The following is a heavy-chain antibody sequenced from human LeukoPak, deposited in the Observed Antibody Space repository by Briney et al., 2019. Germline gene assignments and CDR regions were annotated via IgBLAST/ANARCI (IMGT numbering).Heavy chain of an antibody. V-gene: IGHV1-69*02. CDR2: IIPILGIA. CDR1: GGTFSSYT. CDR3: ASSRISVVVPAAISDY. J-gene: IGHJ4*02. D-gene: IGHD2-2*02. Sequence: ASVKVSCKASGGTFSSYTISWVRQAPGQGLEWMGRIIPILGIANYAQKFQGRVTITADKSTSTAYMELSSLRSEDTAVYYCASSRISVVVPAAISDYWGQGTLVTVSS.